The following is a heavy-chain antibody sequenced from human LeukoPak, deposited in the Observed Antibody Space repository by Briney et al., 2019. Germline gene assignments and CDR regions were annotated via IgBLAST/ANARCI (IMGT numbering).Heavy chain of an antibody. CDR1: GFTFSSYW. Sequence: GGSLRLSCAASGFTFSSYWMSWVRQAPGKGLEWVANINKDGGEKYYVDSVKGRFTISRDNAKNSLYLQMNSLRADDTAVYYCVKVSPPRYSGSPPAYWGQGTLVTVSS. D-gene: IGHD1-26*01. CDR3: VKVSPPRYSGSPPAY. J-gene: IGHJ4*02. V-gene: IGHV3-7*03. CDR2: INKDGGEK.